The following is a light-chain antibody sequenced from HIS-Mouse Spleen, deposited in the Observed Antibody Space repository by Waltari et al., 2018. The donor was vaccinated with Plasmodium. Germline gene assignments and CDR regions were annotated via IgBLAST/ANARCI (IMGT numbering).Light chain of an antibody. CDR2: WAS. J-gene: IGKJ2*01. V-gene: IGKV4-1*01. Sequence: DIVMTQSPDPLAVSLGERAHIHCKSSQSVLYSSNNKNYLALYPQKPGQTPKLLIYWASTRGSGVPDRFSGSGSETDVTLTSSCLQAGNVSVYYCQQYYSTPYTFGQGTKLEIK. CDR1: QSVLYSSNNKNY. CDR3: QQYYSTPYT.